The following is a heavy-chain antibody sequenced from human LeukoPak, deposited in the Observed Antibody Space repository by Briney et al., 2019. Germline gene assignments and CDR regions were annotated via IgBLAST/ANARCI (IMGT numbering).Heavy chain of an antibody. V-gene: IGHV4-39*07. D-gene: IGHD6-13*01. J-gene: IGHJ4*02. Sequence: PSETLSLTCTVSGGSISSSSYYWGWIRQPPGKGLEWIGSIYYSGSTYYNPSLKSRVTISVDTSKNQFSLKLSSVTAADTAVYYCARSLAAAGPGREMDWGQGTLVTVSS. CDR1: GGSISSSSYY. CDR2: IYYSGST. CDR3: ARSLAAAGPGREMD.